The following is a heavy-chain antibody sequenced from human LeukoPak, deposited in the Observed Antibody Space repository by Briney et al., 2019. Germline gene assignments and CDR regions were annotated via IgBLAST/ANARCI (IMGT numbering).Heavy chain of an antibody. CDR2: IYYSGST. Sequence: PSETLSLTCTVSGGSISSYYWSWIRQPPGKGLEWTGYIYYSGSTNYNPSLKSRVTISVDTSKNQFSLKLKSVTAADTAVYYCARHPYYYGSGSYVDYWGQGTLVTVSS. V-gene: IGHV4-59*08. D-gene: IGHD3-10*01. CDR1: GGSISSYY. CDR3: ARHPYYYGSGSYVDY. J-gene: IGHJ4*02.